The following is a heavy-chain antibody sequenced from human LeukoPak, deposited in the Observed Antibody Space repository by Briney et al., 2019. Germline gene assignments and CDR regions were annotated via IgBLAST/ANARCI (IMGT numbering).Heavy chain of an antibody. V-gene: IGHV4-39*01. CDR3: ARGNSSGPWFDY. D-gene: IGHD6-19*01. CDR1: GGSISSSSYY. Sequence: SETLSLTCTVSGGSISSSSYYWGWIRQPPGTGLEWIGSIYYSGSTYYNPSLKSRVTISVDTSKNQFSLKLSSVTAADTAVYYCARGNSSGPWFDYWGQGTLVTVSS. J-gene: IGHJ4*02. CDR2: IYYSGST.